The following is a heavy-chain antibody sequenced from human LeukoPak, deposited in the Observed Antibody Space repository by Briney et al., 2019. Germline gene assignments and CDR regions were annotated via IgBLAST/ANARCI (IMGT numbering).Heavy chain of an antibody. CDR1: GFTLSSYS. D-gene: IGHD6-19*01. Sequence: PGGSLRLSCAASGFTLSSYSMNWVRQAPGKGLEWVSSISSRTSYINYADSVKGRFSISRDNAKNSLSLQMNSLRAEDTAVYYCAREYSSGWGFDYWGQGTLVTVSS. V-gene: IGHV3-21*01. J-gene: IGHJ4*02. CDR3: AREYSSGWGFDY. CDR2: ISSRTSYI.